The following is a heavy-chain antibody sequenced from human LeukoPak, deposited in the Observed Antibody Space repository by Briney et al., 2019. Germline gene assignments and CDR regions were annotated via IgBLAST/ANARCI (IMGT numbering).Heavy chain of an antibody. CDR2: INYSGST. D-gene: IGHD3-22*01. Sequence: SETLSLTCTVSGASIRSYYWNWPRQPPGKGLEWIGYINYSGSTNFNPSLKSRATISMDTSKHHFSLKLSSVTAADTAVYYCARDTRSYDSSGYYFFDFWGQGTLVTVSS. J-gene: IGHJ4*02. CDR3: ARDTRSYDSSGYYFFDF. CDR1: GASIRSYY. V-gene: IGHV4-59*13.